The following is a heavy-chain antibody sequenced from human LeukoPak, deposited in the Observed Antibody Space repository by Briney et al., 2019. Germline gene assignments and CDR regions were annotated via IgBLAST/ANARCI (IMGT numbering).Heavy chain of an antibody. V-gene: IGHV1-8*01. D-gene: IGHD5-12*01. J-gene: IGHJ4*02. CDR3: ARGPLIVATYFDY. Sequence: ASVKVSCTASGYTFTSFDFNPVRQSTGLGLGWMGWMNPNSGNTGYAQKFQGRVTMTRNTSISTAYMELSSLRSEDTAVYYCARGPLIVATYFDYWGQGTLVTVSS. CDR1: GYTFTSFD. CDR2: MNPNSGNT.